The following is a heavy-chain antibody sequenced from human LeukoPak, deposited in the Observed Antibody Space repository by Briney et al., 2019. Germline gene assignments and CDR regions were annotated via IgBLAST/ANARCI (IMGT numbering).Heavy chain of an antibody. CDR1: GYTFTGYY. CDR3: ARDLTRKYGSGSYYDY. J-gene: IGHJ4*02. V-gene: IGHV1-2*02. CDR2: INPNSGGT. Sequence: EASVKVSCKASGYTFTGYYMHWVRQAPGQGLEWMGWINPNSGGTNYAQKFQGRVTMTRDTSISTAYMELSRLRSDDTAVYYCARDLTRKYGSGSYYDYWGQGTLVTVSS. D-gene: IGHD3-10*01.